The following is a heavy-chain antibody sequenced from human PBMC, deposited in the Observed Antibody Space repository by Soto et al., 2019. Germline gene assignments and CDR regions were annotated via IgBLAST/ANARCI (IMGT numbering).Heavy chain of an antibody. CDR3: ARDHQFDWLFYYYYYYMDV. CDR1: GFTFSSYW. D-gene: IGHD3-9*01. CDR2: INSDGSST. Sequence: GGSLRLSCAASGFTFSSYWMHWVRQAPGKGLVWVSRINSDGSSTSYADSVKGRFTISRDNAKNTLYLQMNSLRAEDTAVYYCARDHQFDWLFYYYYYYMDVWGKGTTVTVSS. V-gene: IGHV3-74*01. J-gene: IGHJ6*03.